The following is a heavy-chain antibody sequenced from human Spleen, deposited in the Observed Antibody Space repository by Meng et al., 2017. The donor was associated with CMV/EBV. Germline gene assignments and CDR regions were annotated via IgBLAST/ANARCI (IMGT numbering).Heavy chain of an antibody. CDR3: ARDGRYCSSTSCHEFDP. CDR2: INPNSGGT. V-gene: IGHV1-2*02. CDR1: YPFTGYY. D-gene: IGHD2-2*01. Sequence: YPFTGYYMNWVRQAPGQGLEWMGWINPNSGGTNYAQKSQGRVTMTRDTSINTAYMELSSLRSDDTAVYYCARDGRYCSSTSCHEFDPWGQGTLVTVSS. J-gene: IGHJ5*02.